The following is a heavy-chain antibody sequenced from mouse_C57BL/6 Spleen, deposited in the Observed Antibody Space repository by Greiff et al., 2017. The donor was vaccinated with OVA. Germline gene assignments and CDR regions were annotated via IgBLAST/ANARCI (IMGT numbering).Heavy chain of an antibody. J-gene: IGHJ2*01. CDR3: ARDLDY. Sequence: VKLMESGPGLVQPSQSLSITCTVSGFSLTSYGVHWVRQSPGKGLEWLGVIWSCGSTDYNAAFISRLSISKDNSKSQVFFKMNSLQADDTAIYYCARDLDYWGQGTTLTVSS. CDR2: IWSCGST. V-gene: IGHV2-2*01. CDR1: GFSLTSYG.